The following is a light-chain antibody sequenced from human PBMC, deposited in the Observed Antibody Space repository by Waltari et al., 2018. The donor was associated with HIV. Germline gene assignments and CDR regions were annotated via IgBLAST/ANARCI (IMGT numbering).Light chain of an antibody. Sequence: QSALTQPASVSGSPGQSITISCTGASSDIGDYNYVSWYQQPPGEAPKLLIYDVSKRPSWVSSRFSGSKSGNTASLTVSGLQAEDEADYYCSSYTGSTTLGVLGTGTRVTVL. CDR1: SSDIGDYNY. CDR3: SSYTGSTTLGV. CDR2: DVS. J-gene: IGLJ1*01. V-gene: IGLV2-14*03.